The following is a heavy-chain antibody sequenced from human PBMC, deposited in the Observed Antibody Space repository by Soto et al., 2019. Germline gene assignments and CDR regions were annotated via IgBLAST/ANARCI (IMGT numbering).Heavy chain of an antibody. J-gene: IGHJ4*02. D-gene: IGHD2-2*01. CDR1: GGTFSSYA. Sequence: SVKVSCKASGGTFSSYAISWVRQAPGQGLEWMGGIIPIFGTANYAQKFQGRVTITADESTSTAYMELSSLRSEDTAVYYCARVEYGCSSTSCPFDYWGQGTLVTVSS. CDR2: IIPIFGTA. V-gene: IGHV1-69*13. CDR3: ARVEYGCSSTSCPFDY.